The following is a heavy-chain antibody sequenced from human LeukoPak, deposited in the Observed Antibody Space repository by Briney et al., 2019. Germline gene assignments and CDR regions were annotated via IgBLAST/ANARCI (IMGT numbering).Heavy chain of an antibody. J-gene: IGHJ4*02. V-gene: IGHV3-11*01. Sequence: SGRLSCAGSGFTFREYYMGWIGPGTRNGLEWVSYITSSGSTIYYADSVKGRFTISRDNAKNSLFLQMNSLRAEDTAVYYCVRAAGGTGDYWGQGTLVTVSS. D-gene: IGHD6-13*01. CDR3: VRAAGGTGDY. CDR2: ITSSGSTI. CDR1: GFTFREYY.